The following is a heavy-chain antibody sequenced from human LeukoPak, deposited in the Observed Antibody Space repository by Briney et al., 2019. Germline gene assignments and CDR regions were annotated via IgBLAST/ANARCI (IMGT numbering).Heavy chain of an antibody. V-gene: IGHV3-21*01. CDR2: ISSSSSYI. D-gene: IGHD3-16*01. CDR3: ATWGAHDAFDI. Sequence: GGSLRLSCAASGFTFSSYSMNWVRQAPGNGREWVSSISSSSSYIYYADSVKGRFTISRDNAKNSLYLQMNSLRAEDTAVYYCATWGAHDAFDIWGQGTMVTVSS. CDR1: GFTFSSYS. J-gene: IGHJ3*02.